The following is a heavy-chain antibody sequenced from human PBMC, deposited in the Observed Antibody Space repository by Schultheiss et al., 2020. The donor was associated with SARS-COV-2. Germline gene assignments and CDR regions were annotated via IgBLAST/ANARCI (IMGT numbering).Heavy chain of an antibody. CDR1: GFTFSSYA. V-gene: IGHV3-30-3*01. CDR2: ISYDGSNK. CDR3: ARTYSGSYFGAFDI. J-gene: IGHJ3*02. D-gene: IGHD1-26*01. Sequence: GGSLRLSCAASGFTFSSYAMSWVRQAPGKGLEWVAVISYDGSNKYYADSVKGRFTISRDNSKNTLYLQMNSLRAEDTAVYYCARTYSGSYFGAFDIWGQGTMVTVSS.